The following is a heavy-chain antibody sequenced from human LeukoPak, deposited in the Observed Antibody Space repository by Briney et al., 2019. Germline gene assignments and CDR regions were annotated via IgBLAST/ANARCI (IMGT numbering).Heavy chain of an antibody. J-gene: IGHJ4*02. CDR3: ARAPRYYFDY. CDR2: ISSSSSYI. Sequence: PGGSLRLSCAASGFTFSSYGMHWVRQAPGKGLEWVSSISSSSSYIYYADSVKGRFTISRDNAKNSLYLQMNSLRAEDTAVYYCARAPRYYFDYWGQGTLVTVSS. CDR1: GFTFSSYG. V-gene: IGHV3-21*01.